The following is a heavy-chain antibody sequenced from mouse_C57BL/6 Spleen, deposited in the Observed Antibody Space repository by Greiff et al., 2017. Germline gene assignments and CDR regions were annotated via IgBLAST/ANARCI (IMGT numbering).Heavy chain of an antibody. CDR3: ARGFITTVVEGAMDY. V-gene: IGHV1-69*01. J-gene: IGHJ4*01. Sequence: QVQLQQPGAELVMPGASVKLSCKASGYTFTSYWMHWVKQRPGQGLEWIGEIDPSDSYTNYNQKFKGKSTLAVDKSSSTAYMQLSSLTSEDSAVYYCARGFITTVVEGAMDYGGQGTSVTVSS. CDR2: IDPSDSYT. D-gene: IGHD1-1*01. CDR1: GYTFTSYW.